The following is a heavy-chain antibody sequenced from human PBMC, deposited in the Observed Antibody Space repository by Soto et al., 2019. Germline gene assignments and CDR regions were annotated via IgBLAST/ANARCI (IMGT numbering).Heavy chain of an antibody. D-gene: IGHD3-3*01. Sequence: QVQLQESGPGLVKPSETLSLTCTVSGGSISSYYWSWIRQPPGKGLEWIGYIYYSGSTNYNPSLKSRVTISVDTSKYQFSLKLSSVTAADTAVYYCARPYYDFWSGYYTGGYYGMDVWGQGTTVTVSS. CDR2: IYYSGST. CDR3: ARPYYDFWSGYYTGGYYGMDV. CDR1: GGSISSYY. V-gene: IGHV4-59*01. J-gene: IGHJ6*02.